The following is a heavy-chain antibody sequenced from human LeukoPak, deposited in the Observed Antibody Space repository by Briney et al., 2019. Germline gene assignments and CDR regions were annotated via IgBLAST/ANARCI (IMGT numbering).Heavy chain of an antibody. V-gene: IGHV1-2*06. Sequence: ASVKVSCKTSGYNFNSYYVHWVRQAPGQGLEWMGRINPSSGDTNYAQKFQGRVTMTTDASISRAYMELSSLRSEDTAVYYCASRDIVGATTDYWGQGTLVTVSS. CDR2: INPSSGDT. D-gene: IGHD1-26*01. CDR3: ASRDIVGATTDY. CDR1: GYNFNSYY. J-gene: IGHJ4*02.